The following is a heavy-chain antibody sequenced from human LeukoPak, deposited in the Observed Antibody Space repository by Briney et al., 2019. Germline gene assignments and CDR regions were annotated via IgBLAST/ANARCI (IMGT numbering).Heavy chain of an antibody. J-gene: IGHJ6*02. CDR2: INPNSSGT. D-gene: IGHD2-15*01. CDR1: GYTFTGYY. V-gene: IGHV1-2*02. CDR3: ARSRGYCSGGSRYSYHYYGMDV. Sequence: ASVKVSCKASGYTFTGYYMHWVRQAPGQGLEWMGWINPNSSGTNYAQKFQGRVTMTRDTSISTAYMELSRLRSDDTAVYYCARSRGYCSGGSRYSYHYYGMDVWGQGTTVTVSS.